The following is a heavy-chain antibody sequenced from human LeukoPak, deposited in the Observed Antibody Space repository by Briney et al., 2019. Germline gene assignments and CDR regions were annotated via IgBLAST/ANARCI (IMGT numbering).Heavy chain of an antibody. CDR1: GGSISRSSYY. CDR3: ARPGPDDSFYGMDV. V-gene: IGHV4-39*01. CDR2: IYYSGST. D-gene: IGHD1-14*01. J-gene: IGHJ6*02. Sequence: PSETLSLTCTVSGGSISRSSYYWGWIRQPPGKGLEWIGSIYYSGSTYYNPSLKSRVTISVDTSKNQFSLKLSSVTAADTAVYYCARPGPDDSFYGMDVWGQGTTVTVSS.